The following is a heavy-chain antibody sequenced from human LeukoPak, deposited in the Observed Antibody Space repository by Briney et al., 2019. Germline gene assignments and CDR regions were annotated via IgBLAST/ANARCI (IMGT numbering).Heavy chain of an antibody. CDR2: FDPEDGET. Sequence: ASVKVSCKVSGYTLTELSMHWVRQAPGKGLEWMGGFDPEDGETIYAQKFQGRVTMTEDTSTDTAYMELSSLRSEDTAVYYCATDPWGYGSSSSDYWGQGTLVTVSS. CDR1: GYTLTELS. V-gene: IGHV1-24*01. J-gene: IGHJ4*02. CDR3: ATDPWGYGSSSSDY. D-gene: IGHD3-16*01.